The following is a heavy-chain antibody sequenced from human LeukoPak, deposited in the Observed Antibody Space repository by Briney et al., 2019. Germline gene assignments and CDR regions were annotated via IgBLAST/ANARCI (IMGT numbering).Heavy chain of an antibody. CDR3: AKPTVGSGSHYGLDV. V-gene: IGHV3-23*01. CDR1: GFAFSNYA. J-gene: IGHJ6*04. D-gene: IGHD3-10*01. CDR2: ITGSAADT. Sequence: GGSLRLSCAASGFAFSNYAMSWVRQAPGKRLEWVSAITGSAADTYSADSVKGRFTISRDNSRNTLYLQMNSLRAEDTAVYYCAKPTVGSGSHYGLDVRGKGTTVTVSS.